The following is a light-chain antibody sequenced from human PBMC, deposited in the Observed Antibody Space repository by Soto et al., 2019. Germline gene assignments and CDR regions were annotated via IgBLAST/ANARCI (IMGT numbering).Light chain of an antibody. CDR1: QSVNIN. J-gene: IGKJ5*01. CDR3: QQYNNWPPIT. CDR2: GAS. V-gene: IGKV3-15*01. Sequence: EIVLTQSPATLSVYPGERATLSCRASQSVNINLAWYQQKPGQAPRLLIYGASTRATGIPARFSGSGSRTEFTLTISSLQSEDFAVYYCQQYNNWPPITFGQETRLEIK.